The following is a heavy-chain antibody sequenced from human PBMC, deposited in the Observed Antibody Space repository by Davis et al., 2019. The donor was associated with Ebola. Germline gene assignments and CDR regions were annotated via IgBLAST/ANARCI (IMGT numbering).Heavy chain of an antibody. CDR1: GYTFNTYG. J-gene: IGHJ4*02. Sequence: SVKVSCKASGYTFNTYGISWVRQAPGQGLEWMGGIIPIFGTANYAQKFQGRVTMTRDTSTSTVYMELNNLRSEDTAMYYCARLGQQLLLGDWDYWGQGTLVTVSS. CDR3: ARLGQQLLLGDWDY. V-gene: IGHV1-69*05. D-gene: IGHD1-26*01. CDR2: IIPIFGTA.